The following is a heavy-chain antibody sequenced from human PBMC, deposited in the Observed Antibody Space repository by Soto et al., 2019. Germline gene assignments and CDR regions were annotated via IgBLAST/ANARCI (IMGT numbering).Heavy chain of an antibody. V-gene: IGHV3-23*01. CDR3: ARGGYRLSIGYFQH. CDR1: GFSFSTYT. D-gene: IGHD1-1*01. Sequence: GGSLRLSCAASGFSFSTYTMSWVRQAPGKGLEWVSVISGSGGSGSPSYADSVQGRFTISRDNPKNILYLQMNSLRVEDTAMYYCARGGYRLSIGYFQHWGQGTLVTVSS. J-gene: IGHJ1*01. CDR2: ISGSGGSGSP.